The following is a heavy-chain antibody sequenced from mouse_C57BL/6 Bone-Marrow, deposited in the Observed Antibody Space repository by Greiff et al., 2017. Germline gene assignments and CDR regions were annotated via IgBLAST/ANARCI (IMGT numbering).Heavy chain of an antibody. Sequence: EVKVVESGGGLVKPGGSLKLSCAASGFTFSSYAMSWVRQTPEKRLEWVATISDGGSYTYYPDNVKGRFTISRDHAKNNLYLQMSHLKSEDTAMYYCARDEGKAYWGQGTLVTGSA. CDR1: GFTFSSYA. J-gene: IGHJ3*01. CDR2: ISDGGSYT. V-gene: IGHV5-4*01. CDR3: ARDEGKAY.